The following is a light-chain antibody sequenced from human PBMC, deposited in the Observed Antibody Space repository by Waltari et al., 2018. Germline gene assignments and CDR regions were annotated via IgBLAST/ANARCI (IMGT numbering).Light chain of an antibody. J-gene: IGLJ2*01. CDR1: NLGDKF. Sequence: SYELAQPPSVSVSPGQTATIACSGDNLGDKFVSWYQQKPGQSPVLVIHQDTKRPSGIPGRFSGSNSGNTATLTISGTQALDEADYYCQALDSTTVVFGGGTKLTAL. CDR3: QALDSTTVV. CDR2: QDT. V-gene: IGLV3-1*01.